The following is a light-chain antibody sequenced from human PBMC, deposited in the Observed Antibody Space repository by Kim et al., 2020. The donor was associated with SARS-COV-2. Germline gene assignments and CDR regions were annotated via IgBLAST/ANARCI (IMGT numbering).Light chain of an antibody. J-gene: IGKJ5*01. V-gene: IGKV1-5*03. Sequence: ASVECGVTIPGRARQGISLWLAWFPQRPGKAPQLLIYKSSHLETGVPSRFSGSGSGTDFTLSISSLQPDDSATYFCQQYDEYPITFGQGTRLEIK. CDR3: QQYDEYPIT. CDR2: KSS. CDR1: QGISLW.